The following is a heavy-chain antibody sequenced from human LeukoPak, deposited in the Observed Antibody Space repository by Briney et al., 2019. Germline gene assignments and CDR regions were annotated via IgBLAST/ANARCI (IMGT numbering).Heavy chain of an antibody. J-gene: IGHJ4*02. Sequence: GGSLRLSCAASGFTFSSYAMHWVRQAPGKGLEWVAVISYDGSNKYYADSVKGRITISRDNSRNTLYLQMNSLRAEDTAVYYCARDLATRQRTGLYDSWGQGALVTVSS. CDR1: GFTFSSYA. CDR3: ARDLATRQRTGLYDS. CDR2: ISYDGSNK. D-gene: IGHD3-16*02. V-gene: IGHV3-30*14.